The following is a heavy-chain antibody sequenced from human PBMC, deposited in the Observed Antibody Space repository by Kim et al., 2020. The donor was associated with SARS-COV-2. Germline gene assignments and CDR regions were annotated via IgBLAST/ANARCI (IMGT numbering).Heavy chain of an antibody. J-gene: IGHJ6*02. CDR2: ISSSGSTI. CDR3: ARDPPGEYSSGWYHGYYYYGMDV. CDR1: GFTFSSYE. D-gene: IGHD6-19*01. Sequence: GGSLRLSCAASGFTFSSYEMNWVRQAPGKGLEWVSYISSSGSTIYYADSVKGRFTISRDNAKNSLYLQMNSLRAEDTAVYYCARDPPGEYSSGWYHGYYYYGMDVWGQGTTVTVSS. V-gene: IGHV3-48*03.